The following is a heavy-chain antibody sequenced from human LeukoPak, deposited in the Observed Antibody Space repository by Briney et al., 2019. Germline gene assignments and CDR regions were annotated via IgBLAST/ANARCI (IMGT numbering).Heavy chain of an antibody. J-gene: IGHJ4*02. CDR3: AGDYGGNRAPDY. CDR1: GGSISSYY. Sequence: SETLSLTCTVSGGSISSYYWSWIRQPPGEGLEWIGYIYYSGSTNYNPSLKSRVTISVDTSKNQFSLKLSSVTAADTAVYYCAGDYGGNRAPDYWGQGTLVTVSS. V-gene: IGHV4-59*01. D-gene: IGHD4-23*01. CDR2: IYYSGST.